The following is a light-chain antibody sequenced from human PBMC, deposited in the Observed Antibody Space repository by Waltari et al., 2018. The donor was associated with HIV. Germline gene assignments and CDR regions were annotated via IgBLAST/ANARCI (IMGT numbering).Light chain of an antibody. CDR2: RNN. J-gene: IGLJ2*01. Sequence: QSVLTQPPSASGTPGQRVTISCSGSSSNIGSNYVYWYQHLPGTAPKLLIYRNNQRPSGVPDRFSGSKSGTSASLAISGLRSEDEADYYCAAWDDNLLFGGGTKLTVL. V-gene: IGLV1-47*01. CDR1: SSNIGSNY. CDR3: AAWDDNLL.